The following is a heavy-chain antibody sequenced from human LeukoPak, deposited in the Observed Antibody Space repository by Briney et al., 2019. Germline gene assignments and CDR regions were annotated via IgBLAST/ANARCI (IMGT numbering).Heavy chain of an antibody. D-gene: IGHD6-6*01. Sequence: PSETLSLTCVVYGGSFSGYYWSWIRQPPGKGLEWIGEINHSGSTNYNPSLKSRVTISVDTSKNQFSLKLSSVTAADTAVYYCARNIAARAGRNYWGQGTLVTVSS. CDR1: GGSFSGYY. J-gene: IGHJ4*02. CDR3: ARNIAARAGRNY. V-gene: IGHV4-34*01. CDR2: INHSGST.